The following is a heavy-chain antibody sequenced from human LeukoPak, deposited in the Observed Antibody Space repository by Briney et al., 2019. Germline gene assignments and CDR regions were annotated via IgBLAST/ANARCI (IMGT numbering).Heavy chain of an antibody. J-gene: IGHJ4*02. CDR3: ARGNTYYYDSSGYFDY. D-gene: IGHD3-22*01. V-gene: IGHV4-30-4*08. CDR2: IYYSGST. CDR1: GGSISSGDYY. Sequence: PSETLSLTCTVSGGSISSGDYYWSWIRQPPGKGLEWIGYIYYSGSTYYNPSLKSRVTISVDTSKNQFSLKLSSVTAADTAVYYCARGNTYYYDSSGYFDYWGQGTLVTVSS.